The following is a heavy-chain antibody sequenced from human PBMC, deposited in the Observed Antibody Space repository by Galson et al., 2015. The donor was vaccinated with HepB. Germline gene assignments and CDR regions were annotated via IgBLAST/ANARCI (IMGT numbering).Heavy chain of an antibody. D-gene: IGHD5-24*01. V-gene: IGHV3-21*01. CDR1: GFTFSSYS. Sequence: SLRLSCAASGFTFSSYSMNWVRQAPGKGLEWVSSISSSSSYIYYADSVKGRFTISRDNAKNSLYQQMNSLRAEDTAVYYCARSSPWLQLGYWGQGTLVTVSS. J-gene: IGHJ4*02. CDR3: ARSSPWLQLGY. CDR2: ISSSSSYI.